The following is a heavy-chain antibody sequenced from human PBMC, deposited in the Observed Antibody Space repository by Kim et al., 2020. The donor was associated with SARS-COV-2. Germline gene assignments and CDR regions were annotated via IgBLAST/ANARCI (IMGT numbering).Heavy chain of an antibody. CDR3: ARFSGVSRSSWATSLYYYGMDV. V-gene: IGHV3-74*01. CDR2: INSDGSST. CDR1: GFTFSSYW. D-gene: IGHD6-13*01. Sequence: GGSLRLSCAASGFTFSSYWMHWVRQAPGKGLVWVSRINSDGSSTSYADSVKGRFTISRDNAKNTLYLQMNSLRAEDTAVYYCARFSGVSRSSWATSLYYYGMDVWGHGATVTVSS. J-gene: IGHJ6*02.